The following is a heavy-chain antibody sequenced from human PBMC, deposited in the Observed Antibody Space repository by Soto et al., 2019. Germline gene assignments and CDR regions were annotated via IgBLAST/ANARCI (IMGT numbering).Heavy chain of an antibody. CDR3: ARDENYYDSSGYYRYYFDY. V-gene: IGHV1-18*04. CDR1: GYTFTSYG. Sequence: QVQLVQSGAEVKKPGASVKVSCKASGYTFTSYGISWVRQAPGQGLEWMGWISAYNGNTNYAQKLQGRVTMTTDTSTSTAYMELRSLRSDDRAVYYCARDENYYDSSGYYRYYFDYWGQGTLVTVSS. J-gene: IGHJ4*02. D-gene: IGHD3-22*01. CDR2: ISAYNGNT.